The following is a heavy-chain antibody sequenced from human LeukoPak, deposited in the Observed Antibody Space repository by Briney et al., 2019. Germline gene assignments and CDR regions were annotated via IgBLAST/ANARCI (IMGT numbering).Heavy chain of an antibody. J-gene: IGHJ5*02. CDR3: ARGVHCGYSGYDCFFNWFDP. Sequence: ASVKVSCKASGYTFTGYYMHWVRQAPGQGLEWMGWINPNSGGTNYAQKFQGRVTMTRDTSISRAYMELSRLRSDDTAVDYSARGVHCGYSGYDCFFNWFDPWGQGTLVTVSS. CDR2: INPNSGGT. CDR1: GYTFTGYY. V-gene: IGHV1-2*02. D-gene: IGHD5-12*01.